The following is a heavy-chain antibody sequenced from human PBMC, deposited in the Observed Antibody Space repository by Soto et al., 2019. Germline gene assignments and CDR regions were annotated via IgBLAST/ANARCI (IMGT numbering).Heavy chain of an antibody. J-gene: IGHJ4*02. CDR3: ARGLLDARTGGYYFDY. V-gene: IGHV1-69*06. CDR1: GGTFSSYA. CDR2: IIPIFGTA. Sequence: QVQLVQSGAEVKKPGSSVKVSCKAPGGTFSSYAISWVRQAPGQGLEWMGGIIPIFGTANYAQKFQGRVTITADKSTSTAYMELSSLRSEDTAVYYCARGLLDARTGGYYFDYWGQGTLVTVSS. D-gene: IGHD2-21*02.